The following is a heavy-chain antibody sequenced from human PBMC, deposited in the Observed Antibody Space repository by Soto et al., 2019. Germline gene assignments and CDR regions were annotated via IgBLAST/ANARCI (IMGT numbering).Heavy chain of an antibody. Sequence: QVHLVESGGGVVQPGRSLRLSCAVSGFSIKNYGVHWVRQAPGKGLEWVSSTWYDGRNEYHADTVKGRFSISRDNSKRTVNLQMSSPRGDDTAVYYCARVLASLDPEFFYWGQGTRAT. CDR1: GFSIKNYG. D-gene: IGHD1-1*01. CDR3: ARVLASLDPEFFY. J-gene: IGHJ4*02. CDR2: TWYDGRNE. V-gene: IGHV3-33*01.